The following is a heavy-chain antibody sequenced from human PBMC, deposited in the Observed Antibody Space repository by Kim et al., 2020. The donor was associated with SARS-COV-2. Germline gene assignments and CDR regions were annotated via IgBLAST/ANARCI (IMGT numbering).Heavy chain of an antibody. CDR3: AKGYSSSWYRVLDYYYYYGMDV. CDR2: ISGDGGST. Sequence: GGSLRLSCAASGFTFDDYAMHWVRQAPGKGLEWVSLISGDGGSTYYADSVKGRFTISRDNSKNSLYLQMNSLRTEDTALYYCAKGYSSSWYRVLDYYYYYGMDVWGQGTTVTVSS. V-gene: IGHV3-43*02. D-gene: IGHD6-13*01. J-gene: IGHJ6*02. CDR1: GFTFDDYA.